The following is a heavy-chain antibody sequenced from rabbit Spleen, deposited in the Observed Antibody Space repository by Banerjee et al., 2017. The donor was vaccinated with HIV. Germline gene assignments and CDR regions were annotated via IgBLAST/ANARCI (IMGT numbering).Heavy chain of an antibody. CDR2: IDTGSSGFT. J-gene: IGHJ4*01. CDR3: VRDLGYDDYSEKGYFNL. D-gene: IGHD2-1*01. V-gene: IGHV1S45*01. Sequence: QEQLEESAGGLVQPGGSLKLSCKASGFTLSSYYMNWVRQAPGKGLEWIACIDTGSSGFTYLATWAKGRFTCSKTSSTTVSLQMTRLTAADTATYFCVRDLGYDDYSEKGYFNLWGQGTLVTVS. CDR1: GFTLSSYYM.